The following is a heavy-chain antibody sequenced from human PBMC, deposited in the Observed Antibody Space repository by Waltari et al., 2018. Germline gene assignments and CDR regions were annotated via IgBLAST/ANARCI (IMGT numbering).Heavy chain of an antibody. CDR3: ALCTTIFGVVIENWFDP. Sequence: QLQLQESGPGLVKPSETLSLPCTVSGGSISSSSYYWGWLRQPPGKGLEWIGSIYYSVITYYNPSLKSRVTISVDTSKNQFSLKLSSVTAADTAVYYCALCTTIFGVVIENWFDPWGQGTLVTVSS. CDR2: IYYSVIT. V-gene: IGHV4-39*01. D-gene: IGHD3-3*01. J-gene: IGHJ5*02. CDR1: GGSISSSSYY.